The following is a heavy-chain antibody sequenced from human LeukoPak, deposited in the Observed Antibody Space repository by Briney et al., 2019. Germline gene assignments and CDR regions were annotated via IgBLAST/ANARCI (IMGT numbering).Heavy chain of an antibody. J-gene: IGHJ4*02. Sequence: GGSLRLSCAASGFSFRSYAMHWVRQTPGKGLECVSAISHDGGGTYYASSVNGRFIISRDNSKRTLDLQMGSLTVDDMAVYYCARHYCSGGVCYYDFWGQGTLVTVSS. V-gene: IGHV3-64*01. CDR2: ISHDGGGT. D-gene: IGHD2-15*01. CDR1: GFSFRSYA. CDR3: ARHYCSGGVCYYDF.